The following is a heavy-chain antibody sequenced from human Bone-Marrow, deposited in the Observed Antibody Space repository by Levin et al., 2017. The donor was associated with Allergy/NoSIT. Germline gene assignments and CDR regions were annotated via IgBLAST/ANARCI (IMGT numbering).Heavy chain of an antibody. CDR3: AREQYSSGENWFDP. Sequence: GESLKISCKASGYTFTGYFMHWVRQAPGQGLEWMGWINPNSGGTNYAQKFQGRVTMTRDTSISTAYMELSRLRSDDTAVYYCAREQYSSGENWFDPWGQGTLVTVSS. D-gene: IGHD6-19*01. CDR2: INPNSGGT. CDR1: GYTFTGYF. V-gene: IGHV1-2*02. J-gene: IGHJ5*02.